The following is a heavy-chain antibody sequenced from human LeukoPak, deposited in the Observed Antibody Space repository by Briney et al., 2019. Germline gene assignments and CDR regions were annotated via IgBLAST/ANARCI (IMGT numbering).Heavy chain of an antibody. D-gene: IGHD6-19*01. V-gene: IGHV4-59*08. J-gene: IGHJ4*02. CDR1: GGSISSYY. CDR2: IYYSGST. Sequence: TSETLSLTCTVSGGSISSYYWSWIRQPPGKGLEWIGYIYYSGSTNYNPSLKSRVTISVDTSKNQFSLKLSSVTAADTAVYYCARHEFRSSGWYVPAYYFDYWGQGTLVTVSS. CDR3: ARHEFRSSGWYVPAYYFDY.